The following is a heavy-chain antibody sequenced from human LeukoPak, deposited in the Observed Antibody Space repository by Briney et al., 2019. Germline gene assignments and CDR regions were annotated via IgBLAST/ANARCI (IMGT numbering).Heavy chain of an antibody. Sequence: PSETLSLTCTVSGGSISSGGYYWSWIRQPPGKGLEWIGYIYHSGSTYYNPSLKSRVTISVDRSKNQFSLKLSSVTAADTAVYYCARYPLYDSSGYYVDYWGQGTLVTVSS. CDR3: ARYPLYDSSGYYVDY. V-gene: IGHV4-30-2*01. CDR1: GGSISSGGYY. D-gene: IGHD3-22*01. CDR2: IYHSGST. J-gene: IGHJ4*02.